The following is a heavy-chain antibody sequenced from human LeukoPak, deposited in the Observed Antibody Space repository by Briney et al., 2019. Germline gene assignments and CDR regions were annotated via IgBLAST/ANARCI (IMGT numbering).Heavy chain of an antibody. Sequence: ASVKVSCKASGYTFTSYYMHWVRQAPGQGLEWMGIINPSGGSTSYAQKFQGRVTMTRDTSTSTVYMELSSLRSEDTAVYYCARDLVAATRTHYYYGMDVWGQGTTVTVSS. CDR3: ARDLVAATRTHYYYGMDV. CDR2: INPSGGST. V-gene: IGHV1-46*01. D-gene: IGHD2-15*01. J-gene: IGHJ6*02. CDR1: GYTFTSYY.